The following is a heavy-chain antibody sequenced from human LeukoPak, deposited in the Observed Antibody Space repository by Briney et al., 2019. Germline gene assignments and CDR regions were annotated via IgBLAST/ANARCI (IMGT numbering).Heavy chain of an antibody. CDR2: ISYDGSNK. D-gene: IGHD6-19*01. J-gene: IGHJ5*02. CDR3: AKGDGVAVAGTGTFDP. V-gene: IGHV3-30*18. CDR1: GFTFSSYG. Sequence: GGSLRLSCAASGFTFSSYGMHWVRQAPGKGLEWVAVISYDGSNKYYADSVKGRFTISRDNSKNTLYLQMNSLRAEDTAVYYCAKGDGVAVAGTGTFDPWGQGTLVTVSS.